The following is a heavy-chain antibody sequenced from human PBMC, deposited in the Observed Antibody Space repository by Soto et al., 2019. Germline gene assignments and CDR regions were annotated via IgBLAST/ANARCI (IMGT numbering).Heavy chain of an antibody. V-gene: IGHV1-18*04. CDR1: GYTFTSYS. CDR2: ISAYNGNT. Sequence: ASVKVSCKASGYTFTSYSMHWARQAPGQGLEWMGWISAYNGNTNYAQKLQGRVTMTTDTSTSTAYMELRSLRSDDTAVYYCARDRGGLYFDYWGQGTLVTVSS. J-gene: IGHJ4*02. CDR3: ARDRGGLYFDY.